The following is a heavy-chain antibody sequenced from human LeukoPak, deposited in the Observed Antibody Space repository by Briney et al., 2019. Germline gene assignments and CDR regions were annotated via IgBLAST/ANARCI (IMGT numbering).Heavy chain of an antibody. V-gene: IGHV1-18*01. CDR2: ISAYNGNT. CDR3: ARDLESWYRAKPAFDY. D-gene: IGHD6-13*01. CDR1: GYTFTSYG. Sequence: GASVKVSCKASGYTFTSYGISWVRQAPGQGLEWMGWISAYNGNTNYAQKLQGRVTMTTDTSTSTAYMELRSLRSDDTAVYYCARDLESWYRAKPAFDYWGQGTLVTVSS. J-gene: IGHJ4*02.